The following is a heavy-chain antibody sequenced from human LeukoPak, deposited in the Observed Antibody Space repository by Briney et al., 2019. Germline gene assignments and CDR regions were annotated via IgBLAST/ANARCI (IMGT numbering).Heavy chain of an antibody. CDR1: GGSFSVCY. J-gene: IGHJ5*02. V-gene: IGHV4-34*01. CDR2: INHSGST. CDR3: ARGPNWFDP. Sequence: PSETLSLTCAVYGGSFSVCYWSWIRQPPGKGLEWIGEINHSGSTNYNPSLKSRVTISVDTSKNQFSLKLSSVTAADTAVYYCARGPNWFDPWGQGTLVTVSS.